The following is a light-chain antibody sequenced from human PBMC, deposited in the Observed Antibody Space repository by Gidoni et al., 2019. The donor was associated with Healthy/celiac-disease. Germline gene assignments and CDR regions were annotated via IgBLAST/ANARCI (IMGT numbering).Light chain of an antibody. V-gene: IGKV2-28*01. CDR2: LGS. J-gene: IGKJ1*01. Sequence: DIVMPQSPLSLPVTPGEPASISCRSSQSLLHSNGYNYLDLYLQKPGQSPQLLIYLGSNRASGVPDRFSGSGSGTDFTLKISRVEAEDVGVYYCMQALQTPWTFGQGTKVEIK. CDR3: MQALQTPWT. CDR1: QSLLHSNGYNY.